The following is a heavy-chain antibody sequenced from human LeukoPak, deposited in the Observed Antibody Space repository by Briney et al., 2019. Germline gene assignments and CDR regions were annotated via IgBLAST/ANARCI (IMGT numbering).Heavy chain of an antibody. CDR1: GYTFTSYG. J-gene: IGHJ4*02. V-gene: IGHV1-18*01. D-gene: IGHD3-9*01. CDR2: ISAYNGNT. Sequence: ASVKVSCKASGYTFTSYGISWVRQAPGQGLEWMGWISAYNGNTNYAQKLQGRVTMTTDTSTSTAYMELGSLRSDDTAVYYCARRTAYDILTGYADYWGQGTLVTVSS. CDR3: ARRTAYDILTGYADY.